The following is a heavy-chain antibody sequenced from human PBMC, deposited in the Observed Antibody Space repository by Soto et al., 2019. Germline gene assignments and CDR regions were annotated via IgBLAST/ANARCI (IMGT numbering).Heavy chain of an antibody. V-gene: IGHV3-66*01. Sequence: GGSLRLSCAASGFTVSSNYMSWVRQAPGKGLEWVSVIYSGGSTYYADSVKGRFTISRDNSKNTLYLQMNSLRAEDTAVYYCARDHSSSSSYYYYYMDVWGKGTTVTVSS. CDR3: ARDHSSSSSYYYYYMDV. D-gene: IGHD6-6*01. CDR1: GFTVSSNY. CDR2: IYSGGST. J-gene: IGHJ6*03.